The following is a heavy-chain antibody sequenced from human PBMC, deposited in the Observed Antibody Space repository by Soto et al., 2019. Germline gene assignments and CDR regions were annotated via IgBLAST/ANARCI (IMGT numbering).Heavy chain of an antibody. CDR1: GGSISSYY. V-gene: IGHV4-59*08. D-gene: IGHD5-12*01. CDR2: IYYSGST. Sequence: TSETLSLTCTVSGGSISSYYWSWIRQPPGKGLEWIGYIYYSGSTNYTPSLKSRVTISVDTSKNQFSLKLSSVTATDTALYYCARDSGPLYYYYMDVWGKGTTVTVSS. J-gene: IGHJ6*03. CDR3: ARDSGPLYYYYMDV.